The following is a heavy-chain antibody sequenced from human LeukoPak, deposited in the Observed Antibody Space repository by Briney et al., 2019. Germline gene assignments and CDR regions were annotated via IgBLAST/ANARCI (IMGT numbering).Heavy chain of an antibody. CDR3: AREDDILTGDAFDI. J-gene: IGHJ3*02. V-gene: IGHV4-4*07. CDR1: GGSISSYY. Sequence: SETLSLTCTVSGGSISSYYWSWIRQPAGKGLEWLGRIYTSGSTNYNPSLKSRVTISVDTSKNQFSLKLSSVTAADTAVYYCAREDDILTGDAFDIWGQGTMVTVSS. D-gene: IGHD3-9*01. CDR2: IYTSGST.